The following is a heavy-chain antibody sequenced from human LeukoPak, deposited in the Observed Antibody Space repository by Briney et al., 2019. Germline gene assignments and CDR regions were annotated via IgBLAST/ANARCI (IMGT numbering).Heavy chain of an antibody. J-gene: IGHJ3*02. CDR2: INHSGST. V-gene: IGHV4-34*01. CDR3: ARGRTGYITVRAFDI. CDR1: GGSFSGYY. D-gene: IGHD1-20*01. Sequence: SETLSLTCAVYGGSFSGYYWGWIRQPPGKGLEWIGEINHSGSTNYNPSLKSRVTISVDTSKNQFSLKLSSVTAADTAVYYCARGRTGYITVRAFDIWGQGTMVTVSS.